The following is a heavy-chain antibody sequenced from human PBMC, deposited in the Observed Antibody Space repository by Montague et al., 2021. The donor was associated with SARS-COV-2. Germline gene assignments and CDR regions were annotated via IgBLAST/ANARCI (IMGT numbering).Heavy chain of an antibody. J-gene: IGHJ4*02. CDR2: LHHSGAT. D-gene: IGHD3-10*01. V-gene: IGHV4-59*03. CDR1: GASMSPYH. CDR3: ATPLGGRYYWADYYFDY. Sequence: SETLSFTCAVTGASMSPYHWSWIRQPPGKGLEWIGNLHHSGATNYNPSLESRVTMSVDTSKNQFSLNLISVTAADTAVYFCATPLGGRYYWADYYFDYWGQGTLVTVSA.